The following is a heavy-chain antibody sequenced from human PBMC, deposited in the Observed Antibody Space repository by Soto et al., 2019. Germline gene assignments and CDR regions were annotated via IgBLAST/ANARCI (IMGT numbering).Heavy chain of an antibody. D-gene: IGHD6-13*01. V-gene: IGHV5-51*01. Sequence: GESLKISCQSSGYTFSNFWIGWVRQLPGKGLEWMGIIYPGDHETRYSPSFHGKVTISAARSINTAYLQWNSLEASDTAFYFCARSPRSSPYFDYWGQGALVTVS. CDR2: IYPGDHET. CDR3: ARSPRSSPYFDY. CDR1: GYTFSNFW. J-gene: IGHJ4*02.